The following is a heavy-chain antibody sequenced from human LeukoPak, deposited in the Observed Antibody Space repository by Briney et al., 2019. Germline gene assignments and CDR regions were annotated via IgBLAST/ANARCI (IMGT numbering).Heavy chain of an antibody. CDR3: ARGITIFGVVGNGYFDY. J-gene: IGHJ4*02. D-gene: IGHD3-3*01. CDR1: GYTFTSYY. Sequence: ASVKVSCKASGYTFTSYYMHWVRQAPGQGLEWMGIINPSGGSTSYAQKFQGRVTMTRDMSTSTVYMELSSLRSEDTAVYYCARGITIFGVVGNGYFDYWGQGTLVTVSS. V-gene: IGHV1-46*01. CDR2: INPSGGST.